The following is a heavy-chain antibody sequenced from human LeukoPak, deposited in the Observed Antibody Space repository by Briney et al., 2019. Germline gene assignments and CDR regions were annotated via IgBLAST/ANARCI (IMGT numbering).Heavy chain of an antibody. Sequence: GGSLRLSCAASGFTFSSYAMSWVRQAPGKGLEWVSVIYSGGSTYYADSVKGGFTISRDNSKNTLCLQMNSLRAEDTAVYYCAGGHDLYYYYYYMDVWGKGTTVTISS. CDR2: IYSGGST. J-gene: IGHJ6*03. D-gene: IGHD1-1*01. CDR3: AGGHDLYYYYYYMDV. V-gene: IGHV3-66*01. CDR1: GFTFSSYA.